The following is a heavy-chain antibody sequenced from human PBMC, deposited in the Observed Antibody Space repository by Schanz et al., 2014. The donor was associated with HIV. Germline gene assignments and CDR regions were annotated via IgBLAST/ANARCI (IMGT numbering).Heavy chain of an antibody. J-gene: IGHJ4*02. CDR2: ISDKTGAST. Sequence: EGKGEEEGGGLVQPGGTLRLSFPASVFTFSSSPLPFFLLSPGKGLEWVSSISDKTGASTYYADSVKGRFTISRDNAKNSLYLQMNSLRDEDTAVYYCARGATTYSSGYYYPDYWGQGTLVTVSS. D-gene: IGHD3-22*01. V-gene: IGHV3-23*04. CDR1: VFTFSSSP. CDR3: ARGATTYSSGYYYPDY.